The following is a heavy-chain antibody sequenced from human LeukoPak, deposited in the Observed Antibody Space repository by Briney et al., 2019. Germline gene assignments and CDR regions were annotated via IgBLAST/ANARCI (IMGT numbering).Heavy chain of an antibody. CDR3: GRDALVGYFSYYYMDV. V-gene: IGHV4-59*11. J-gene: IGHJ6*03. CDR1: GGSISSHY. D-gene: IGHD2-15*01. Sequence: SETLSLTCTVSGGSISSHYWTWIRQSPVKGLEWIGDISNSGSTSFNPPLKSRVTISIDTSKNQFSLKLSSVTAADTAVYYCGRDALVGYFSYYYMDVWGKGTTVTVSS. CDR2: ISNSGST.